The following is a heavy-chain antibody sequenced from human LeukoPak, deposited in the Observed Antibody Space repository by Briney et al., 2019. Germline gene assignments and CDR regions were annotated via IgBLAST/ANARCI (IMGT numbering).Heavy chain of an antibody. D-gene: IGHD3-10*01. CDR1: GGSFSCYY. CDR3: AREGLRAETRVDY. V-gene: IGHV4-34*01. CDR2: INHSGST. J-gene: IGHJ4*02. Sequence: PSENLSLTCSVYGGSFSCYYWSWIRQPPGKGLEWIGEINHSGSTTYNPSLKSRVTISVDTSKNQFSLKLTSVTAADTAVYYCAREGLRAETRVDYWGQGTLVTVSS.